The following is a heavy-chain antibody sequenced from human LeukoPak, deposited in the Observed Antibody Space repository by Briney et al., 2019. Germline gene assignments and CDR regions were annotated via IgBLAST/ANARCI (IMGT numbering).Heavy chain of an antibody. CDR1: GYTFTCYY. CDR2: INPNSGGT. V-gene: IGHV1-2*06. D-gene: IGHD5-12*01. Sequence: ASVKVSCKASGYTFTCYYMHWVRQVPGQGLEWMGRINPNSGGTNYAQKFQDRVTMTRDTSISTAYMELNRLTSDDTAVYYCSASFSGYDRLFDYWGQGTLVTVSS. J-gene: IGHJ4*02. CDR3: SASFSGYDRLFDY.